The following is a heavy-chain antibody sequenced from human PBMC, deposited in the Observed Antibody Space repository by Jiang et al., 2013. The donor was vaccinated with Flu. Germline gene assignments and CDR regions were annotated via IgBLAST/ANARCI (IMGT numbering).Heavy chain of an antibody. Sequence: PGLVKPSETLSLTCTVSGGSISSYYWSWIRQPPGKGLEWIGYIYYSGSTNYNPSLKSRVTISVDTSKNQFSLKLSSVTAADTAVYYCARGEHSSSLAFDIWGQGTMVTVSS. CDR1: GGSISSYY. V-gene: IGHV4-59*08. D-gene: IGHD6-6*01. CDR3: ARGEHSSSLAFDI. J-gene: IGHJ3*02. CDR2: IYYSGST.